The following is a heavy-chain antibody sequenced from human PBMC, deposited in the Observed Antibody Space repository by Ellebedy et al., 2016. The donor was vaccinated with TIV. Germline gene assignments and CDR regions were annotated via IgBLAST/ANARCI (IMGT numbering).Heavy chain of an antibody. CDR3: ARLDAIIDVKSLDY. D-gene: IGHD3-10*01. V-gene: IGHV3-7*03. CDR2: IKQGGSEK. Sequence: GESLKISCAASGFTFTNYWMSWVRQAPGEGLEWVATIKQGGSEKYYVDSVKGRFTISRDNAKNSLYLQMNSLRAEDTAVYYCARLDAIIDVKSLDYWGQGTLVTVSS. CDR1: GFTFTNYW. J-gene: IGHJ4*02.